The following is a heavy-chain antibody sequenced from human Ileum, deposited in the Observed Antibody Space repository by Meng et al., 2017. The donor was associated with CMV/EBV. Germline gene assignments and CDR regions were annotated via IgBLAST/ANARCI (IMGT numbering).Heavy chain of an antibody. CDR3: AKHGSVDGSYPLHP. D-gene: IGHD3-16*02. CDR2: VARDEDT. J-gene: IGHJ5*02. Sequence: GSGGSVSIASWSWIRHSPGTGLQWIGYVARDEDTKYNPSLRSRVTISKDSSKNQVSLNLSSVTAADTAIYYCAKHGSVDGSYPLHPWGQGVLVTVSS. CDR1: GGSVSIAS. V-gene: IGHV4-59*08.